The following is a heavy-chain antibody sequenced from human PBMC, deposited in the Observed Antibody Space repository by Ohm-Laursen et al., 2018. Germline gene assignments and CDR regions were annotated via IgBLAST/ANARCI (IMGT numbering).Heavy chain of an antibody. CDR1: GGSISTRSRY. CDR2: IDDNGNT. V-gene: IGHV4-61*01. CDR3: AGAPNLYYFDY. Sequence: SETLSLTCTVSGGSISTRSRYWSWIRQPPGKGLEWIGNIDDNGNTNYNPSLQSRVTISINTSKNQFSLQLRFVTAADTAVYHCAGAPNLYYFDYWGQGTLVTVSS. D-gene: IGHD2-8*01. J-gene: IGHJ4*02.